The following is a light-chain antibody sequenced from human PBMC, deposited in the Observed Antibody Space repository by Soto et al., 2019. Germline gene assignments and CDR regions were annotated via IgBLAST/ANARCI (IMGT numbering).Light chain of an antibody. J-gene: IGKJ1*01. CDR2: KAS. Sequence: DIQMTQSPSSVSASVGDSVTITCRSSQTIFSWLAWYQQKPGTPPKLLIYKASTLQSGVPSRFSGSGSGTEFTLTISSLQPDDIATYYCQQYHSYSRTFGQGTKVDI. V-gene: IGKV1-5*03. CDR1: QTIFSW. CDR3: QQYHSYSRT.